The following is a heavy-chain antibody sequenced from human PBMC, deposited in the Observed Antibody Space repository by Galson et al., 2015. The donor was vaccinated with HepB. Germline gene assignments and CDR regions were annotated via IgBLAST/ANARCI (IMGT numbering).Heavy chain of an antibody. D-gene: IGHD6-13*01. V-gene: IGHV3-30*04. J-gene: IGHJ4*02. CDR1: GFTFSTYP. Sequence: SLRLSCAASGFTFSTYPIHWVRQAPGKGLEWVAVISHDGSDGSNTYYADSVKGRFTISRDSSKNTLYLQMNSLRPEDTAVYYCARDLVESNSWWPPQPFEYWGQGTLVTVSS. CDR3: ARDLVESNSWWPPQPFEY. CDR2: ISHDGSDGSNT.